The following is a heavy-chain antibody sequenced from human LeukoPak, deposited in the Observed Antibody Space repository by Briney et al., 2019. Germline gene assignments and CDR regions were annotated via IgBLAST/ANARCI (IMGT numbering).Heavy chain of an antibody. CDR1: GGTFSSYV. D-gene: IGHD2-15*01. V-gene: IGHV1-69*13. J-gene: IGHJ4*02. Sequence: SVKVSCKASGGTFSSYVISWVRQAPGQGLEWMGGIIPIFGTAKYAQKFQGRVTITADESTSTAYMELSSLRSEDTAVYYCARGYCSGGSCQEAHFDYWGQGTLVTVSS. CDR2: IIPIFGTA. CDR3: ARGYCSGGSCQEAHFDY.